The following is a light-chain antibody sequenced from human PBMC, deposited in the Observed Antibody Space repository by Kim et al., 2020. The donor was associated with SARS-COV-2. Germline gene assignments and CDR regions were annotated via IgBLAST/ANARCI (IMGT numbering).Light chain of an antibody. CDR1: QSIGTS. CDR3: QQTYNTPRT. Sequence: DIQMTQSPPSLSASVGDRVTITCRPTQSIGTSLNWFQQKPGEAPSLLIYATSNLQSGVPSRFRGSGYGTDFTLTINSLQPEDFATYFCQQTYNTPRTFGGGTKLEI. J-gene: IGKJ4*01. CDR2: ATS. V-gene: IGKV1-39*01.